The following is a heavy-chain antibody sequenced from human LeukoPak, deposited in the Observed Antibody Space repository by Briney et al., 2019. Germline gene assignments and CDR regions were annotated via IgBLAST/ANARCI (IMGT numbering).Heavy chain of an antibody. D-gene: IGHD2-8*01. V-gene: IGHV3-48*03. CDR2: ISSSGSTI. CDR3: SGGMVAYYYYYMDV. CDR1: GFTFSSYE. Sequence: GGSLRLSCAASGFTFSSYEMNWVRQAPGKGLEWVSYISSSGSTIYYADSVKGRFTISRDNAKNSLYLQMNSLRAEDSAVYYCSGGMVAYYYYYMDVWGKGTTVTVSS. J-gene: IGHJ6*03.